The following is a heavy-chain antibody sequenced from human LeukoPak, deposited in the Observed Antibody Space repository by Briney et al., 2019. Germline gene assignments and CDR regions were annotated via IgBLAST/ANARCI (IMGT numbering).Heavy chain of an antibody. D-gene: IGHD3-3*01. CDR1: GFTFSSYW. CDR3: ASQVTDFWSGYFGAFDI. CDR2: ISSDGSST. V-gene: IGHV3-74*01. Sequence: PGGSLRLSCAASGFTFSSYWMYWVRQAPGKGLVWVSRISSDGSSTSYADSVKGRFTISRDNAKNTLYLQMNGLRAEDTAVYYCASQVTDFWSGYFGAFDIWGQGTMVTVSS. J-gene: IGHJ3*02.